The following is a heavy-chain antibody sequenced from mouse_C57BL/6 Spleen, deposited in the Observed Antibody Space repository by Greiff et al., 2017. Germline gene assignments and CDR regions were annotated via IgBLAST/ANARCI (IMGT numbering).Heavy chain of an antibody. CDR2: IYPGDGDT. CDR3: ARGIYYGNYGYFDV. J-gene: IGHJ1*03. Sequence: VQGVESGPELVKPGASVKISCKASGYAFSSSWMNWVKQRPGKGLEWIGRIYPGDGDTNYNGKFKGKATLTADKSSSTAYMQLSSLTSEDSAVYFCARGIYYGNYGYFDVWGTGTTVTVSS. D-gene: IGHD2-1*01. CDR1: GYAFSSSW. V-gene: IGHV1-82*01.